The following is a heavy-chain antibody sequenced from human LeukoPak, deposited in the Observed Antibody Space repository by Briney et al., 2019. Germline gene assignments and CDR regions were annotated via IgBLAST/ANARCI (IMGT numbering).Heavy chain of an antibody. CDR3: ASVNPTAIQLWRRGDAFDI. J-gene: IGHJ3*02. Sequence: ASVKVSCKASGYTFTGYYMHWVRQAPGQGLEGMGWINPNSGGTNYAQKFQGWVTMTRDTSISTAYMELSSLRSEDTAVYYCASVNPTAIQLWRRGDAFDIWGQGTMVTVSS. V-gene: IGHV1-2*04. CDR2: INPNSGGT. CDR1: GYTFTGYY. D-gene: IGHD5-18*01.